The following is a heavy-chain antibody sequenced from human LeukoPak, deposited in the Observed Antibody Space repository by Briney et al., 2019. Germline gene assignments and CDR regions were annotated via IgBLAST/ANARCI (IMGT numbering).Heavy chain of an antibody. Sequence: GGSLRLSCAASGFTVSSNYMSWVRQAPGKGLEWVSVLYSGGITYYADSVKGRFTVSRDNSKNTVYLQMNSLRAEDTAVFYCARLSGWFDYWGQGTLVTVSS. V-gene: IGHV3-53*01. CDR1: GFTVSSNY. J-gene: IGHJ4*02. D-gene: IGHD6-19*01. CDR2: LYSGGIT. CDR3: ARLSGWFDY.